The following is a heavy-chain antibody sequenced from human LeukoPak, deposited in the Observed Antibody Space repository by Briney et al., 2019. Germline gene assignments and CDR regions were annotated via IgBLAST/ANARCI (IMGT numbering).Heavy chain of an antibody. D-gene: IGHD1-26*01. Sequence: SETLSLTCTVSGYSISSGYYWGWIRQPPGKGLEWIGSIYHSGSTYYNPSLKSRVTISVDASKNQFSLRLSSVTAADTAVYYCASGSYSFYYMDVWGKGTTVTVSS. CDR2: IYHSGST. J-gene: IGHJ6*03. V-gene: IGHV4-38-2*02. CDR3: ASGSYSFYYMDV. CDR1: GYSISSGYY.